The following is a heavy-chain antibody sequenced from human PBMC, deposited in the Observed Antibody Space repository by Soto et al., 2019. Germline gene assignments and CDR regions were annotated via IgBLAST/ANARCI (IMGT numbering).Heavy chain of an antibody. J-gene: IGHJ4*02. Sequence: EVQLVESGGGLVQPGRSLRLSCAASGFTFDDYAMHWVRQAPGKGLEWVSGISWNSGSIGYADSVKGRFTISRDNAKNSLYLQMNSLRAEDTALYYCAKASMVRGVILNYFDYWGQGTLVTVSS. CDR3: AKASMVRGVILNYFDY. D-gene: IGHD3-10*01. CDR1: GFTFDDYA. CDR2: ISWNSGSI. V-gene: IGHV3-9*01.